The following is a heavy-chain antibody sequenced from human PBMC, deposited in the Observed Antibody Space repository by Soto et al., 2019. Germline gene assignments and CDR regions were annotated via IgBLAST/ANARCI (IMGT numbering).Heavy chain of an antibody. D-gene: IGHD6-13*01. CDR3: ARAGLGSSSWYKPYYYYYYGMDV. J-gene: IGHJ6*02. CDR1: GGSISSYY. V-gene: IGHV4-59*01. Sequence: SETLSLTCTVSGGSISSYYWSWIRQPPGKGLEWIGYIYYSGSTNYNPSLKSRVTISVDTSKNQFSLKLSSVTAADTAVYYCARAGLGSSSWYKPYYYYYYGMDVWGQGTTVTVSS. CDR2: IYYSGST.